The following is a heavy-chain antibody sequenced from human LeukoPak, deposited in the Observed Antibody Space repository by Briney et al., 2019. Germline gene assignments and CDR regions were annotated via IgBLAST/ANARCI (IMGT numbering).Heavy chain of an antibody. V-gene: IGHV3-11*01. D-gene: IGHD5-12*01. CDR2: ISSSGSTI. CDR1: GFTFSDYC. Sequence: KPGGSLRLSCAASGFTFSDYCMSWIRQAPGKGLEWVSYISSSGSTIYYADSVKGRFTISRDNAKNSLYLQMNSLRAEDTAVYYCARDQGSGYDSDWFDPWGQGTLVTVSS. CDR3: ARDQGSGYDSDWFDP. J-gene: IGHJ5*02.